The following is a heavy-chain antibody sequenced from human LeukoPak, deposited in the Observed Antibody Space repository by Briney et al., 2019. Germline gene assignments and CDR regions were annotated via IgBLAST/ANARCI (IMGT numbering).Heavy chain of an antibody. J-gene: IGHJ3*02. CDR3: ARDEVEMATIYAFDI. D-gene: IGHD5-24*01. Sequence: PGGSLRLSCAASGFTFSSSAMNWVRQAPGKGLEWVSSINNVGSHIYYAGSVRGRFTISRDNAKNSLYLQMSSLRAEDTAVYYCARDEVEMATIYAFDIWGQGTMVTVSS. V-gene: IGHV3-21*01. CDR2: INNVGSHI. CDR1: GFTFSSSA.